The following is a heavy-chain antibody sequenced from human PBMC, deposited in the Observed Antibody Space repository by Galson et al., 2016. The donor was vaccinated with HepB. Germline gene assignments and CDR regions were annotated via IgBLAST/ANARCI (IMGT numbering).Heavy chain of an antibody. Sequence: SLRLSCAASGFTFSSYWMHWVRQAPGKGLVWVSRINSDGSSTSYADSVKGRFTISRDNAKNTLYLQMNSLRAEDTAVYYCARAKGLRWFDYWGQGTLVTVSS. D-gene: IGHD4-23*01. CDR1: GFTFSSYW. J-gene: IGHJ4*02. V-gene: IGHV3-74*01. CDR3: ARAKGLRWFDY. CDR2: INSDGSST.